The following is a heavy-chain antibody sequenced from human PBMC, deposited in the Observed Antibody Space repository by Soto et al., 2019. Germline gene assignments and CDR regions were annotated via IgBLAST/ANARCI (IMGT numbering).Heavy chain of an antibody. J-gene: IGHJ4*02. V-gene: IGHV3-23*01. CDR1: GFSFSDYA. Sequence: GGSLRLSCSASGFSFSDYAMSWVRQAPGKGLEWVSVISESGGSTHYADSVGGRFTVSRDNSKNSLSLRMNSLRDEDTAVYFCGKRSLYSRGGYPPSFDEWGQGS. CDR3: GKRSLYSRGGYPPSFDE. D-gene: IGHD6-19*01. CDR2: ISESGGST.